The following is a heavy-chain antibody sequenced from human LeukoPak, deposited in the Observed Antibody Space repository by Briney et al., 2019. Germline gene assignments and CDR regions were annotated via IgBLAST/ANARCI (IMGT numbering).Heavy chain of an antibody. CDR3: ARDSVMGGVYDY. J-gene: IGHJ4*02. CDR2: INPSGGST. Sequence: ASVKVSCKASGYTFTSYYTHWVRQAPGQGLEWMGIINPSGGSTSYAQKFQGRVTMTRDVSTSTVYMELSSLRSEDTAVYYCARDSVMGGVYDYWGQGTLVTVSS. CDR1: GYTFTSYY. V-gene: IGHV1-46*01. D-gene: IGHD5/OR15-5a*01.